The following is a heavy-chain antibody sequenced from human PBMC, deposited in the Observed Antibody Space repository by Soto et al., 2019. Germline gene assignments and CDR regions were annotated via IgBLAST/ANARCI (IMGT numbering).Heavy chain of an antibody. CDR2: IWYDGSNK. Sequence: GGSLRLSCAASGFTFSSYGMHWVRQAPGKGLEWVAVIWYDGSNKYYADSVKGRFTISRDNSKNTLYLQMNSLRAEDTAVYYCASSSGGSCPYCFDYWGQGTLVTVSS. CDR3: ASSSGGSCPYCFDY. J-gene: IGHJ4*02. V-gene: IGHV3-33*01. D-gene: IGHD2-15*01. CDR1: GFTFSSYG.